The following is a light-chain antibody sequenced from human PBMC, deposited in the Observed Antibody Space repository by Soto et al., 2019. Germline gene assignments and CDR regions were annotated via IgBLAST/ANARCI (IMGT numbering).Light chain of an antibody. CDR3: QSFDSRLSAPV. CDR2: ANN. CDR1: SSNIGSPFD. Sequence: QSVLTQPPSVSGAPGQRVTISCTGNSSNIGSPFDVHWYQHLPGTAPRLLIYANNNRPSGVPDRFSGSKSGTSASLAITGRQGDDEADYYCQSFDSRLSAPVFGGGTKVTVL. V-gene: IGLV1-40*01. J-gene: IGLJ2*01.